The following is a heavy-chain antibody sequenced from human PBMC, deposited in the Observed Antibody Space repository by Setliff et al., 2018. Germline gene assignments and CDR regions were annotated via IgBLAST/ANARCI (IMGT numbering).Heavy chain of an antibody. CDR3: ARGGGGYHSDF. CDR1: GGSISNYY. D-gene: IGHD3-16*01. Sequence: SETLSLTCTVSGGSISNYYWAWIRQPAGKGLEWIGQIYTSWSTNYNPSLKSRVTISVDTSKNQFSLKLGSVTAADTAVYYCARGGGGYHSDFWGPGILVTVSS. J-gene: IGHJ4*02. V-gene: IGHV4-4*07. CDR2: IYTSWST.